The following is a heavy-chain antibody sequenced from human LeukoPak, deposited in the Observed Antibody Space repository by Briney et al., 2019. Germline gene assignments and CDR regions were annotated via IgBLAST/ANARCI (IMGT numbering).Heavy chain of an antibody. Sequence: PSVTLSLTCAVYGGSFSGYYWSWIRQPPGKGLEWIGEINHSGSTNYNPSLKSRVTISVDTSKNQFSLKLSSVTAADTAVYYCARVSPSYYYDSSGYYYFDYWGQGTLVTVSS. CDR3: ARVSPSYYYDSSGYYYFDY. V-gene: IGHV4-34*01. D-gene: IGHD3-22*01. J-gene: IGHJ4*02. CDR2: INHSGST. CDR1: GGSFSGYY.